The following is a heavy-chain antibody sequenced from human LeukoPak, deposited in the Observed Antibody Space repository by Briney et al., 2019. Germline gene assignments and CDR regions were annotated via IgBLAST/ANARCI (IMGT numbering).Heavy chain of an antibody. CDR1: GGSISSYY. J-gene: IGHJ5*02. Sequence: SETLSLTCTVSGGSISSYYWSWIRQPPGKGLEWMGYIYYSGSTNYNPSLKSRVTISVDTSKNQFSLKLSSVTAADTAVYYCARVSSGYTNWFDPWGQGTLVTVSS. V-gene: IGHV4-59*01. CDR3: ARVSSGYTNWFDP. D-gene: IGHD3-22*01. CDR2: IYYSGST.